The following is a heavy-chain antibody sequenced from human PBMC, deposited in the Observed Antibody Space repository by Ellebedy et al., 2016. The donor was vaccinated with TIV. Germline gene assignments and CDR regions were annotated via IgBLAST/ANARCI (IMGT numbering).Heavy chain of an antibody. J-gene: IGHJ2*01. Sequence: PGGSLRLSCAASGFTSSDSGMSWVRQASGKGLEWVGRIRSRANNYAKAYAASVKGRFTISRDDSHNMAILQMDGLKTEDTAVYYCTKSRYDSGYRYWDFDFWGRGTLVTVSS. CDR1: GFTSSDSG. CDR2: IRSRANNYAK. CDR3: TKSRYDSGYRYWDFDF. D-gene: IGHD3-22*01. V-gene: IGHV3-73*01.